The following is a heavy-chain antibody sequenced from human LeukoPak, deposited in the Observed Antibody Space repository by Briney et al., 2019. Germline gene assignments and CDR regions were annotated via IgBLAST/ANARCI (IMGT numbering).Heavy chain of an antibody. J-gene: IGHJ5*02. CDR1: GGSISSSY. CDR3: ARDIGGGWFDP. D-gene: IGHD3-16*01. CDR2: ISTSGTT. Sequence: SETLSLTCSISGGSISSSYWKWIRRPAGKGLEWIGRISTSGTTNYSPSLKGRLTMSIDTSKKQFSLNLRSVTAADTAMYYCARDIGGGWFDPWGQGALVTVSS. V-gene: IGHV4-4*07.